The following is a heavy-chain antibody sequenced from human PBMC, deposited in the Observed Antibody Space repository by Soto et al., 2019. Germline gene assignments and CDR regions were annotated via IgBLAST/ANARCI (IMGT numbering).Heavy chain of an antibody. D-gene: IGHD4-4*01. CDR1: GGTFSSYA. Sequence: QVQLVQSGAEVKKPGSSVKVSCKASGGTFSSYAISWVRQAPGQGLEWMGGIIPIFGTANYAQKFQGRVTIIADKSTSTAYMELSSLRSEDTAVYYCARDITTVTTELIYGMDVWGQGTTVTVSS. CDR2: IIPIFGTA. V-gene: IGHV1-69*06. J-gene: IGHJ6*02. CDR3: ARDITTVTTELIYGMDV.